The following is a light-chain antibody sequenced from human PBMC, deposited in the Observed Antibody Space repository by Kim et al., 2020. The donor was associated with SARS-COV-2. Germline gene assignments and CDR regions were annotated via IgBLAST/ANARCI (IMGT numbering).Light chain of an antibody. CDR1: QSVTSSY. CDR2: GAS. V-gene: IGKV3-20*01. CDR3: QQYGSSPRT. J-gene: IGKJ1*01. Sequence: SPGERAPLSCRASQSVTSSYLAGYQQKPGQAPRLLIYGASSRATGISDRFSAGGSGTDFTLTISRLEPEDFAVYYCQQYGSSPRTFGQGTKVDIK.